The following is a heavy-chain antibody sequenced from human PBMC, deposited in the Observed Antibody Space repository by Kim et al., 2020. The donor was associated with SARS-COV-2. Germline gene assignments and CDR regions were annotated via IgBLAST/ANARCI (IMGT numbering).Heavy chain of an antibody. D-gene: IGHD3-10*01. Sequence: KTDGGKTDYDAPVKGRFTISRDDSKSTLYLQMNSLKTEDTAVYYCTTGGGVWGQGTTVTVS. CDR2: KTDGGKT. J-gene: IGHJ6*02. V-gene: IGHV3-15*01. CDR3: TTGGGV.